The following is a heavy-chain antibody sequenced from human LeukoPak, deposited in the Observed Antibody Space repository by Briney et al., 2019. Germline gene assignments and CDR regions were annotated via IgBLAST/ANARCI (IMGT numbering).Heavy chain of an antibody. V-gene: IGHV3-48*04. Sequence: GGSLRLSCAASGFTVSSNYMSWVRQAPGKGLEWVSCISPSSSTIYYDDSVKGRFTISRDNAKNSMYLQMNSLRAEDTAVYYCARDVAIFGVVIQYYFDYWGQGTLVTVSS. CDR2: ISPSSSTI. J-gene: IGHJ4*02. D-gene: IGHD3-3*01. CDR3: ARDVAIFGVVIQYYFDY. CDR1: GFTVSSNY.